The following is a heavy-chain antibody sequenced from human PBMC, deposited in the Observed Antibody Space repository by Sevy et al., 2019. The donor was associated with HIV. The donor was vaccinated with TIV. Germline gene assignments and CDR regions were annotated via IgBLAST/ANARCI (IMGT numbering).Heavy chain of an antibody. J-gene: IGHJ6*02. D-gene: IGHD6-13*01. CDR3: AKGDSTFYGMDV. Sequence: GGSLRLSCAASGFTFGTYTMNWVRQAPGKGLDWVSAISVSAGTTYYADSVQGRFTTSRDNSKNRVYLQMNSLRVEDTAKYYCAKGDSTFYGMDVWGQGTTVTVSS. V-gene: IGHV3-23*01. CDR2: ISVSAGTT. CDR1: GFTFGTYT.